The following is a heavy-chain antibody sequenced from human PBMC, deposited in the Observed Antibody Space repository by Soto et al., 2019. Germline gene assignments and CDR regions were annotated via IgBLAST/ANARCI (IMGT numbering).Heavy chain of an antibody. CDR2: ISSTTNYI. J-gene: IGHJ4*02. V-gene: IGHV3-21*06. Sequence: VGSLRLSCAASWFTFTRYSMNWVRQAPGKGLEWVSSISSTTNYIYYGDSMKGRLTISRDNAKNSLYLEMNSLRAEDTAVYYCARESEDLTSNFDYWGQGTLVTVSS. CDR1: WFTFTRYS. CDR3: ARESEDLTSNFDY.